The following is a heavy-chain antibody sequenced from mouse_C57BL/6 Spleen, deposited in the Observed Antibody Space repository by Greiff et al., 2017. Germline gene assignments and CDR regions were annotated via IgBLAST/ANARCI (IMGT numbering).Heavy chain of an antibody. Sequence: EVKLMESGEGLVKPGGSLKLSCAASGFTFSSYAMSWVRQTPEKRLEWVAYISSGGDYIYYADTVKGRFTISRDNARNTLYLQMSRLKSEDTAMYYCTRDRNYGNNYYAMDYWGQGTSVTVSS. V-gene: IGHV5-9-1*02. D-gene: IGHD2-1*01. CDR2: ISSGGDYI. CDR1: GFTFSSYA. J-gene: IGHJ4*01. CDR3: TRDRNYGNNYYAMDY.